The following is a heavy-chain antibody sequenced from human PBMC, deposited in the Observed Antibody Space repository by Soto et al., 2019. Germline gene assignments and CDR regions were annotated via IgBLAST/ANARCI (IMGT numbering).Heavy chain of an antibody. V-gene: IGHV3-53*01. D-gene: IGHD5-12*01. CDR3: ARARDGYNFLYEPT. CDR2: IYSGGKA. CDR1: GFTVSSNY. J-gene: IGHJ4*02. Sequence: GGSQRLSCAASGFTVSSNYMSWVRQAPGKGLEWVSVIYSGGKADYADSVKGRFTISRDNSKRTVYLQMNSLRAEDTGVYYCARARDGYNFLYEPTWGQGTLVTVSS.